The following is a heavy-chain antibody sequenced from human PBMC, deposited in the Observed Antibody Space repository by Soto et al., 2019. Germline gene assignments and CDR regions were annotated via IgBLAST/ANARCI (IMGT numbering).Heavy chain of an antibody. CDR1: GFTFSSYA. CDR3: ARPYGGKIGDAPDL. J-gene: IGHJ3*01. D-gene: IGHD4-17*01. Sequence: AGGSLRLSCVASGFTFSSYAMSWVRQVPGKGLEWVSTISDAAGSAYYVDSVKGRFTISRDNSKKTLYLQMNSPRAEDSAVYNCARPYGGKIGDAPDLWGPGTMVTVSS. CDR2: ISDAAGSA. V-gene: IGHV3-23*01.